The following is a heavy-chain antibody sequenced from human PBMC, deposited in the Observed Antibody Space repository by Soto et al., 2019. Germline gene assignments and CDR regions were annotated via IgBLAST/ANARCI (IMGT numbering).Heavy chain of an antibody. D-gene: IGHD6-19*01. V-gene: IGHV5-10-1*01. CDR2: IDPSDSYT. CDR3: ARRTSSSGWYPHGMDV. Sequence: GESLKIACKGSVYSFTSYWISWVRQMPGKGLEWMGRIDPSDSYTNYSPSFQGHVTISADKSISTAYLQWSSLKASDTAMYYCARRTSSSGWYPHGMDVWGQGTTVTVSS. CDR1: VYSFTSYW. J-gene: IGHJ6*02.